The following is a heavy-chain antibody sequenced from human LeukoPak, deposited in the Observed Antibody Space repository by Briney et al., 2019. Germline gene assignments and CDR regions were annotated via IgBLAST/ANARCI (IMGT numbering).Heavy chain of an antibody. CDR2: ISYDGSNK. D-gene: IGHD3-22*01. Sequence: GGSLRLSCAASGFTFSSYAMHWVRQAPGKGLEWVAVISYDGSNKYYADSVKGRFTISRDNSKNTLYLQMNSLRAEDTAVYYCAQGDYYDSSGYLDPWGQGTLVTVSS. J-gene: IGHJ5*02. CDR1: GFTFSSYA. CDR3: AQGDYYDSSGYLDP. V-gene: IGHV3-30-3*01.